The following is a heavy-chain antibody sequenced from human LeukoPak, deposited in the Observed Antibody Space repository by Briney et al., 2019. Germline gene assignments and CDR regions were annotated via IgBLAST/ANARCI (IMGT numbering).Heavy chain of an antibody. Sequence: PGGSLRLSCAASGSTFSTYWMNWFRQTPGKGLEWVAKIRGDGGEKDHVASVKGRFTISRDNAKNSLYLQMNSLRVEDTAIYYCARGGAARPDFWGQGTLVTVSS. CDR1: GSTFSTYW. CDR2: IRGDGGEK. CDR3: ARGGAARPDF. J-gene: IGHJ4*02. D-gene: IGHD6-6*01. V-gene: IGHV3-7*01.